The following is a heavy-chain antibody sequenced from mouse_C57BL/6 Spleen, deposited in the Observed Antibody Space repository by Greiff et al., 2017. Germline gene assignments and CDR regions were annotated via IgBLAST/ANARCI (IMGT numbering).Heavy chain of an antibody. D-gene: IGHD2-10*01. Sequence: EVQLMESGAELVKPGASVKLSCTASGFNIKDYYMHWVKQRPEQGLEWIGRIDPEDGETKYAPKFQGKATITADTSSNTAYLQLSSLPSEDTAVYYCARSRISYRAWFAYWGQGTLVTVSA. J-gene: IGHJ3*01. CDR2: IDPEDGET. V-gene: IGHV14-2*01. CDR3: ARSRISYRAWFAY. CDR1: GFNIKDYY.